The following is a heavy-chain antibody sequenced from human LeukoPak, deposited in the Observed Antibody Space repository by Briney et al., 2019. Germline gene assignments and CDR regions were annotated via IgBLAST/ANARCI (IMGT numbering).Heavy chain of an antibody. V-gene: IGHV3-48*02. CDR1: GLTVSSYS. Sequence: GGSLRLSCVASGLTVSSYSVNWVRQAPGKGLEWVSYISSSSSTIYYADSVKGRFTISRDNAKNSLDLQMNSLRDEDTAVYYCARARASGRSGFDYWGQGTLVTVSS. D-gene: IGHD2-15*01. CDR3: ARARASGRSGFDY. CDR2: ISSSSSTI. J-gene: IGHJ4*02.